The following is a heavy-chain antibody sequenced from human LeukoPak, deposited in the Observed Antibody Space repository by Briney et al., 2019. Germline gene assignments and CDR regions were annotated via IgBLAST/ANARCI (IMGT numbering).Heavy chain of an antibody. D-gene: IGHD1-26*01. Sequence: WGSLRLSCAASGFTFSSYGMHWVRQAPGKGLEWVAVIWYDGSNKYYADSVKGRFTISRDNSKNTLYLQMNSLRAEDTAVYYCARAVGATRRGVDYWGQGTLVTVSS. CDR2: IWYDGSNK. CDR1: GFTFSSYG. V-gene: IGHV3-33*01. J-gene: IGHJ4*02. CDR3: ARAVGATRRGVDY.